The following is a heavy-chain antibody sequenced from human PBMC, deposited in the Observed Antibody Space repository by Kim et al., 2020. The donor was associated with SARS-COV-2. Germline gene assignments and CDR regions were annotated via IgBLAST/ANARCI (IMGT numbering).Heavy chain of an antibody. D-gene: IGHD5-12*01. V-gene: IGHV4-59*13. CDR1: GGSISSYY. CDR3: ARAMGTKEMATIGDYYYGMDV. CDR2: IYYSGST. J-gene: IGHJ6*02. Sequence: SETLSLTCTVSGGSISSYYWSWIRQPPGKGLEWIGYIYYSGSTNYNPSLKSRVTISVDTSKNQFSLKLSSVTAADTAVYYCARAMGTKEMATIGDYYYGMDVWGQGTTVTVSS.